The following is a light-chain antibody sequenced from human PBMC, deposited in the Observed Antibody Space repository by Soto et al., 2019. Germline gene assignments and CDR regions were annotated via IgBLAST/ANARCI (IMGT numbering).Light chain of an antibody. CDR2: GAS. J-gene: IGKJ4*01. Sequence: RVLTQSPGTVSVSPGERATLSCRASQSVSSSYLAWYQQKPGQAPRLLIYGASSRATGIQDRFSGSGSGTDFTLTISRLEPEDFAVYYCQKYGSSPLTFGGGTKVDI. CDR3: QKYGSSPLT. CDR1: QSVSSSY. V-gene: IGKV3-20*01.